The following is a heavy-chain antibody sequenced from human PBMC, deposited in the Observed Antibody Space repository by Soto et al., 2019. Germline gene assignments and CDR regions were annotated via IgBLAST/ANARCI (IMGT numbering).Heavy chain of an antibody. D-gene: IGHD2-15*01. CDR2: IYSKAGKM. Sequence: QVHLLQSGAEVQKPGASVKVSCKTSGYTFNDFGITWVRQAPGLGLEWLGWIYSKAGKMNFAPKFQNRVIMTTDTSTSTAFMELMSLTFDDSAIYFCARDIAFDIDYWGQGTLVTVS. CDR3: ARDIAFDIDY. V-gene: IGHV1-18*01. J-gene: IGHJ4*02. CDR1: GYTFNDFG.